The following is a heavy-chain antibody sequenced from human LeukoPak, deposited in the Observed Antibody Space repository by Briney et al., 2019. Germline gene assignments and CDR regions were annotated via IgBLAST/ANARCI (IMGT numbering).Heavy chain of an antibody. D-gene: IGHD1-7*01. Sequence: PGGSLRLSCAASGLTLSSYEMNWVRQAPGKGLEWVSYISSSGSTIYYADSVKGRFTISRDNAKNSLYLQMNSLRAEDTADYYCARDRRDITGTTSLDYWGQGTLVTVSS. CDR3: ARDRRDITGTTSLDY. J-gene: IGHJ4*02. CDR1: GLTLSSYE. CDR2: ISSSGSTI. V-gene: IGHV3-48*03.